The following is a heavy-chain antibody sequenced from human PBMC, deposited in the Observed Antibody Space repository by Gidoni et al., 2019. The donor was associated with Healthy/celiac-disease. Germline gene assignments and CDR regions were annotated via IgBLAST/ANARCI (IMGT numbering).Heavy chain of an antibody. Sequence: EVQLLESGGGLVQPGGSLRLSCAASGFTFSSYAMSWVRQAPGKWLEWVSAISGSGGSTYYADAVKGRFTISRDNSKNTLYLQMNSLRAEDTAVYYCAKQATMFGDLFDYWGQGTLVTVSS. J-gene: IGHJ4*02. CDR2: ISGSGGST. CDR3: AKQATMFGDLFDY. D-gene: IGHD3-3*01. V-gene: IGHV3-23*01. CDR1: GFTFSSYA.